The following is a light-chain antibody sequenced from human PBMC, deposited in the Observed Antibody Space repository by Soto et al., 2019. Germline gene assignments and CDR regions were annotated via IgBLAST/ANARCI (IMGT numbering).Light chain of an antibody. CDR2: SNN. Sequence: QAVVTQPPSASGTPGQTVSISCSGSSSNIGSYTVNWYQQLPGTAPKLLIFSNNQRPSGVPDRFSGSRSGTSASLFISGVQSEDEAHYYCAAWDDGLNGLVFGGGTKVTVL. CDR3: AAWDDGLNGLV. V-gene: IGLV1-44*01. CDR1: SSNIGSYT. J-gene: IGLJ2*01.